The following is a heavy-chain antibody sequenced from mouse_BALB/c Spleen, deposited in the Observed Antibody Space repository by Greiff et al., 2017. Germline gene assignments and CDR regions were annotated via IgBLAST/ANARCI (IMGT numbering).Heavy chain of an antibody. Sequence: EVQVVESGGGLVQPGGSRKLSCAASGFTFSSFGMHWVRQAPEKGLEWVAYISSGSSTIYYADTVKGRFTISRDNPKNTLFLQMTSLRSEDTAMYYCARWGYGNYVGAMDYWGQGTSVTVSS. V-gene: IGHV5-17*02. CDR1: GFTFSSFG. D-gene: IGHD2-1*01. CDR2: ISSGSSTI. J-gene: IGHJ4*01. CDR3: ARWGYGNYVGAMDY.